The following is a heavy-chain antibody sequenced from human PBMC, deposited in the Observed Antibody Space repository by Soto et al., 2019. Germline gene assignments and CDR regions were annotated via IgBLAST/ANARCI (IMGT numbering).Heavy chain of an antibody. J-gene: IGHJ4*02. CDR1: GFTLSSYA. D-gene: IGHD6-19*01. CDR2: ISGGGGNT. Sequence: PGGSLRLSCAASGFTLSSYAMSWVRQAPGKGLEWVSAISGGGGNTYYADSVKGRFTISRDNSKNTLYLQMNSLRAEDTAVYYCAKPSSGWADSFDYWGQGTLVTVSS. V-gene: IGHV3-23*01. CDR3: AKPSSGWADSFDY.